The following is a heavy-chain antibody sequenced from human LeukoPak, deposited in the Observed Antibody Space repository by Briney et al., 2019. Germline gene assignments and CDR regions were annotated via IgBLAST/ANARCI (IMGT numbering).Heavy chain of an antibody. CDR3: ASSVRSSWDVPNDAFDI. CDR2: ISSNGGNT. V-gene: IGHV3-64*01. J-gene: IGHJ3*02. Sequence: PGGSLRLSCAASGFTFSSYAMHWVRQAPGKGLEYVSGISSNGGNTYYANSVKGRFTISRDNSKNTLYLQMGSLRAEDMAVYYCASSVRSSWDVPNDAFDIWGQGTMVTVSS. CDR1: GFTFSSYA. D-gene: IGHD6-13*01.